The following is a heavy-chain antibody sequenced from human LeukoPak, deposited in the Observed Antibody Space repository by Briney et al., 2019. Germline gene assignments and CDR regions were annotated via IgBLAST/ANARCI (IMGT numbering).Heavy chain of an antibody. D-gene: IGHD2-2*01. CDR1: GFTFSSYA. CDR3: AKRPYCSSTSCYFFDY. CDR2: ISGSGGST. Sequence: PGGSLRPSCAASGFTFSSYAMSWVRQAPGKGLEWVSAISGSGGSTYYADSVKGRFTISRDNSKNTLYLQMNSLRAEDTAVYYCAKRPYCSSTSCYFFDYWGQGTLVTVSS. V-gene: IGHV3-23*01. J-gene: IGHJ4*02.